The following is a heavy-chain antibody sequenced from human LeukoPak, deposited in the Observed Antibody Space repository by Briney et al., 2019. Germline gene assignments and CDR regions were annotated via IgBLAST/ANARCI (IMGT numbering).Heavy chain of an antibody. CDR2: IKQDGSEK. CDR3: ARTLEMATIMFDY. J-gene: IGHJ4*02. Sequence: GGSLRLSCAASGFAFSSYWMSWVRQAPGKGLEWVANIKQDGSEKYYVDSVKGRFTISRDNAKNSLYLQMNSLRAEDTAVYYCARTLEMATIMFDYWGQGTLVTVSS. V-gene: IGHV3-7*01. D-gene: IGHD5-24*01. CDR1: GFAFSSYW.